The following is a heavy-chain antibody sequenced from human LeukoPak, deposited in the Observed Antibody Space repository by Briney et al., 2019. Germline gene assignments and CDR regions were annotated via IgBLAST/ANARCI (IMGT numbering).Heavy chain of an antibody. J-gene: IGHJ4*02. CDR2: INHSGST. D-gene: IGHD1-26*01. Sequence: SETLSLTCAVYGGSFSGYYWNWIRQPPGKGLEWIGEINHSGSTNYNPSLKSRVTISVDTSKNQFSLKLSSVTAADTAVYYCARWGYSGSYYSYPDYFDYWGQGTLVTVSS. V-gene: IGHV4-34*01. CDR3: ARWGYSGSYYSYPDYFDY. CDR1: GGSFSGYY.